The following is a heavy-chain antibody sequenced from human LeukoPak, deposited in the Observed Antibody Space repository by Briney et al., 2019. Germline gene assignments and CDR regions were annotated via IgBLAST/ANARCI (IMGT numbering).Heavy chain of an antibody. D-gene: IGHD6-19*01. CDR1: GGSISSGDYY. CDR3: ARAGSSGWSLY. Sequence: SETLSLTCTVSGGSISSGDYYWSWIRQPPGKGLEWIGYIYYSGSTYYNPSLKSRVTISVDTSKNQFSLKLSSVTAADTAVYYCARAGSSGWSLYWGQGTLVTVSP. CDR2: IYYSGST. J-gene: IGHJ4*02. V-gene: IGHV4-30-4*08.